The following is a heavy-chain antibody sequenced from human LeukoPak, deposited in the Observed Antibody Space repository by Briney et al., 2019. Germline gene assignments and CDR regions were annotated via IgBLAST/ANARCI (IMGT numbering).Heavy chain of an antibody. CDR2: ISGSGGST. J-gene: IGHJ4*02. CDR1: GFTFSSYA. D-gene: IGHD3-3*01. Sequence: GGSLRLSCAASGFTFSSYAMSWVRQAPGKGLEWVSAISGSGGSTYYADSVKGRFTISRDNSKNTLYLQMNSLRAEDTAVYYCAKVTLTPFGELDNPLLDYWGQGTLVTVSS. V-gene: IGHV3-23*01. CDR3: AKVTLTPFGELDNPLLDY.